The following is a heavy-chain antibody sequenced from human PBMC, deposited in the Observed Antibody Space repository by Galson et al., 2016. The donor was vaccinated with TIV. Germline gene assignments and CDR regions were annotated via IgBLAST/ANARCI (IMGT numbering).Heavy chain of an antibody. Sequence: SVKASCKASGGTFSTYVINWVRQAPGQGLEWMGGVIPIFGTANYAQKFPGRVTITADESTSTAYMDLRSLRSDDTAVYYCAKVSRYCIGTTCYSGPSHFDYWGQGTLVTVSS. D-gene: IGHD2-2*02. CDR3: AKVSRYCIGTTCYSGPSHFDY. J-gene: IGHJ4*02. CDR1: GGTFSTYV. V-gene: IGHV1-69*13. CDR2: VIPIFGTA.